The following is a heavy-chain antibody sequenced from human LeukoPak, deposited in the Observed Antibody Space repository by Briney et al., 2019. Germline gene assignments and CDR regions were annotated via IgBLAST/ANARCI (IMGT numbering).Heavy chain of an antibody. V-gene: IGHV3-23*01. J-gene: IGHJ4*02. CDR2: ISGSGGST. CDR1: GFTFSSYA. Sequence: GGSLRLSCAASGFTFSSYAMSWVRQAPGKGLEWVSAISGSGGSTYYADSVKGRFTISRDNSKNTLYLQMNSLRAEDTAVYYCAKGFDYGDYGGLDYWGQGTLVTVSS. D-gene: IGHD4-17*01. CDR3: AKGFDYGDYGGLDY.